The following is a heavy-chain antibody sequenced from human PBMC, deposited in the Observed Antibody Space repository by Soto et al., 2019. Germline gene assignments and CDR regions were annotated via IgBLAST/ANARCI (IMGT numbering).Heavy chain of an antibody. J-gene: IGHJ6*03. V-gene: IGHV4-34*01. D-gene: IGHD3-10*01. CDR1: GGSFSGYQ. Sequence: QVQLQQWGAGLLKPSETLSLTCAVYGGSFSGYQWSWIRQTPGKGLEWIGAINDSGNINYNPSLKSRVTILLDTPKKQLSLKLSSVTAADSAVYYCARGLILWFGELSRRGGYYYYMDVWGKGTTVTVSS. CDR2: INDSGNI. CDR3: ARGLILWFGELSRRGGYYYYMDV.